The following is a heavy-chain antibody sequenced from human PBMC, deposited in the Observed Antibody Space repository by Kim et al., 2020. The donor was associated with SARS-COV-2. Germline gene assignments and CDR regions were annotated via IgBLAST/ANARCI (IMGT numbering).Heavy chain of an antibody. V-gene: IGHV3-23*01. CDR2: IDGNGIDT. CDR1: GFIFKNFA. D-gene: IGHD5-12*01. Sequence: GGSLRLSCAASGFIFKNFAMNWVRQAPGKGLEWVSTIDGNGIDTYYADSVQGRFTFSRDNSKNTLSLQMNSLRVDDTAVYYCAKDNRGYNQPFDSWGQGT. J-gene: IGHJ4*02. CDR3: AKDNRGYNQPFDS.